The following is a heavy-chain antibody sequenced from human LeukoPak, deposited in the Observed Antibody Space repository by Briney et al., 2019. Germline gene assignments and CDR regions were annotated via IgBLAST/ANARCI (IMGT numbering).Heavy chain of an antibody. CDR3: ARDPQDMITFGGVIVANWFDP. J-gene: IGHJ5*02. V-gene: IGHV1-2*02. D-gene: IGHD3-16*02. Sequence: GASVKVSCKASGYTFTGYYMHWVRQAPGQGLEWMGWINPNSGGTNYAQKFQGRVTMTRDTSISTAYMELSRLRSDDTAVYYCARDPQDMITFGGVIVANWFDPWGQGTLVTVSS. CDR2: INPNSGGT. CDR1: GYTFTGYY.